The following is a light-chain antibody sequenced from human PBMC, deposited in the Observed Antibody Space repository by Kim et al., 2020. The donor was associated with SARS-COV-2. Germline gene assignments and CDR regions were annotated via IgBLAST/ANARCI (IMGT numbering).Light chain of an antibody. Sequence: DIQMTQSPSTLSASVGDRVTITCRASQSISSWLAWYQQKPGKAPKLLIYKASSLESGVPSRFSGSGSGTELTLTISSLQPDDFATYYCQQYNSYPWTFGKGTKVDIK. J-gene: IGKJ1*01. V-gene: IGKV1-5*03. CDR2: KAS. CDR1: QSISSW. CDR3: QQYNSYPWT.